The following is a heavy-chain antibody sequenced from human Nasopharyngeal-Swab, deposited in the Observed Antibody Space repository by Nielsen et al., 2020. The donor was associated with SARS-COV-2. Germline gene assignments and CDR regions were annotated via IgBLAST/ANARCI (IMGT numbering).Heavy chain of an antibody. V-gene: IGHV4-34*01. CDR1: GGSFSGYY. D-gene: IGHD6-19*01. J-gene: IGHJ4*02. Sequence: SETLSLTCAVCGGSFSGYYWSWIRQPPGKGLEWIGEINHSGSTNYNPSLKSRVTISVDTSKNQFSLKLSSVTAADTAVYYCAREWYSSGWYGVWGQGTLVTVSS. CDR2: INHSGST. CDR3: AREWYSSGWYGV.